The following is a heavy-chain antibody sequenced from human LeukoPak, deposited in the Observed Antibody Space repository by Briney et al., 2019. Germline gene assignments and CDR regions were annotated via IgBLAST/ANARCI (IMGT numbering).Heavy chain of an antibody. V-gene: IGHV4-59*08. CDR1: GGSISSYY. J-gene: IGHJ4*02. Sequence: SETLSLTCTVSGGSISSYYWSWIRQPPGKGLEWIGYIYYSGSTNYNPSLKSRVTISVDTYKNQFSLKLSSVTAADTAVYYCASSGYDHAYYFDYWGQGTLVTVSS. CDR2: IYYSGST. CDR3: ASSGYDHAYYFDY. D-gene: IGHD5-12*01.